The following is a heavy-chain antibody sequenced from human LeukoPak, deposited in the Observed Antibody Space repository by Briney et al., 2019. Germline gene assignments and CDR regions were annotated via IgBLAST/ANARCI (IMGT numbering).Heavy chain of an antibody. J-gene: IGHJ4*02. CDR2: MNPNTGRT. V-gene: IGHV1-8*01. Sequence: ASVKVSSKPSSYTFTSYDINWVREAAGQGLEWMGWMNPNTGRTGFAQKFQGRLTMTRDTSISTAYMELSSLRSEDTAVYYCARLSQTPDYYSNGGYYYLGYWGQGTPVTVSS. CDR3: ARLSQTPDYYSNGGYYYLGY. CDR1: SYTFTSYD. D-gene: IGHD3-22*01.